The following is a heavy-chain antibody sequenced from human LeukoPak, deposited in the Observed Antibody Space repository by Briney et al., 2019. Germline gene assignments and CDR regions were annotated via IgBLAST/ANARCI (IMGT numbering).Heavy chain of an antibody. D-gene: IGHD2-2*02. V-gene: IGHV5-51*01. J-gene: IGHJ4*02. CDR1: GYRFTNYW. Sequence: GESLKISCKGSGYRFTNYWIGWMRQMPGKGLEWMGIMFPGDSDTRYSPSFEGQVTISADKSIGTAHLQWSSLKASDTAMYYCAIGGDSSTSCYRCFNYWGQGTLVTVSS. CDR3: AIGGDSSTSCYRCFNY. CDR2: MFPGDSDT.